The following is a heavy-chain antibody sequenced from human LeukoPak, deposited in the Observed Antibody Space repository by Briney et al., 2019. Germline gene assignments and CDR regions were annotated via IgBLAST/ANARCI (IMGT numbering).Heavy chain of an antibody. J-gene: IGHJ6*03. Sequence: GGSLRLSCAASGFTFTNYWMSWVRQAPGTGLEWVANIKQDGNEKYYVDSVRGRFTITRDNAKNSLYLQMNSLRAEDTAVYYCARGYSSSWHHYYYYMDVWGKGTTVTVSS. CDR2: IKQDGNEK. CDR3: ARGYSSSWHHYYYYMDV. CDR1: GFTFTNYW. V-gene: IGHV3-7*01. D-gene: IGHD6-13*01.